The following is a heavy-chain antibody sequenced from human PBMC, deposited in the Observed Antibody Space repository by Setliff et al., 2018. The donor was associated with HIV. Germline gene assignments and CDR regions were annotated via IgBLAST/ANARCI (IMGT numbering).Heavy chain of an antibody. CDR3: ATGAYCSGGSCYQHLDY. V-gene: IGHV3-30*02. Sequence: GGSLRLSCAASGFTFSSYGMHWVRQAPGKGLEWVAFIHYAGSNKYYADSVKGRFTISRDNSKNTLYLQMNSLRTEDTAVYYCATGAYCSGGSCYQHLDYWGQGTLVTVSS. CDR1: GFTFSSYG. J-gene: IGHJ4*02. D-gene: IGHD2-15*01. CDR2: IHYAGSNK.